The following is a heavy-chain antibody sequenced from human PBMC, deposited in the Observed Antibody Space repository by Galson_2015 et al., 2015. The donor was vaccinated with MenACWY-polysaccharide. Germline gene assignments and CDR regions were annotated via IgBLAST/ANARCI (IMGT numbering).Heavy chain of an antibody. V-gene: IGHV1-69*06. Sequence: SVKVSCKASGGTFSSYAISWVRQAPGQGLEWMGGIIPIFGTANYAQKFQGRVTITADKSTSTAYMELSSLRSEDTAVYYCASSHYDFWSGFLCYYMDVWGKGTTVTVSS. CDR2: IIPIFGTA. D-gene: IGHD3-3*01. CDR3: ASSHYDFWSGFLCYYMDV. CDR1: GGTFSSYA. J-gene: IGHJ6*03.